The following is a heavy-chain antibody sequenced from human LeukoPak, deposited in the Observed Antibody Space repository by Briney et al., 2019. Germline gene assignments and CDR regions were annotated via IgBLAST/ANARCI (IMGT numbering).Heavy chain of an antibody. J-gene: IGHJ6*02. D-gene: IGHD4-23*01. CDR2: ISRGSTTI. V-gene: IGHV3-48*04. CDR3: ARECTPGGYYYNYGMDV. Sequence: GGSLRLSCAASGFTFSTYSMNWVRQAPGKGLEWVSYISRGSTTIYYADSVKGRFTISRDNAKNSLSLQMNSLRGEDTAVYYCARECTPGGYYYNYGMDVWGQGTTVTVSS. CDR1: GFTFSTYS.